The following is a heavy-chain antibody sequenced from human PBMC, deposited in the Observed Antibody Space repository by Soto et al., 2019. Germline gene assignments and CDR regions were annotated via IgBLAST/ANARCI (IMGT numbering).Heavy chain of an antibody. V-gene: IGHV3-30-3*01. CDR1: GFTFSSYA. J-gene: IGHJ4*02. CDR2: ISYDGSNK. D-gene: IGHD3-10*01. CDR3: ARELWFGELSSYFDY. Sequence: GGSLRLSCAASGFTFSSYAMHWVRQAPGKGLEWVAVISYDGSNKYYADSVKGRFTISRDNSKNTLYLQMNSLRAEDTAVYYCARELWFGELSSYFDYWGQGTLVTVSS.